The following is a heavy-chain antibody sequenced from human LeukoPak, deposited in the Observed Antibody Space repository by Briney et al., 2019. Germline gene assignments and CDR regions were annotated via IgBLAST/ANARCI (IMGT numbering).Heavy chain of an antibody. CDR2: IRYDGTNK. V-gene: IGHV3-30*02. D-gene: IGHD3-22*01. CDR1: GFIFSNYA. CDR3: ATERPDTSGSKIDY. J-gene: IGHJ4*02. Sequence: LSCAASGFIFSNYAMHWVRQAPGKGPEWVAFIRYDGTNKYYADSVKGRFTISRDNSKNTLYLQVNSLRAEDTAVYYCATERPDTSGSKIDYWGQGTLVIVSS.